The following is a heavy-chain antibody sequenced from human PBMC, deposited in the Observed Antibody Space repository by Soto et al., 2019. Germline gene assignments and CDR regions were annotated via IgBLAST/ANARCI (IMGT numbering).Heavy chain of an antibody. CDR3: ARGLFRHSVGATVRRGCFDY. J-gene: IGHJ4*02. CDR1: GGSFSGYY. D-gene: IGHD1-26*01. CDR2: INHSGST. Sequence: SETLSLTCAVYGGSFSGYYWSWIRQPPGKGLEWIGEINHSGSTNYNPSLKSRVTISVDTSKNQFSLKLSSVTAADTAVYYCARGLFRHSVGATVRRGCFDYWGQGTLVTVSS. V-gene: IGHV4-34*01.